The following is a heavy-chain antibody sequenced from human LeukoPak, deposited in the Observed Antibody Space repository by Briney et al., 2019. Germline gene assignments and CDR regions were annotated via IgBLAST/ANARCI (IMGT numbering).Heavy chain of an antibody. CDR3: ARGFDFYSSSRTVYYYYYGMDV. V-gene: IGHV4-34*01. J-gene: IGHJ6*02. CDR1: GGSFSGYY. D-gene: IGHD6-13*01. CDR2: INHSGST. Sequence: SETLSLTCAVYGGSFSGYYWSCIRQPPGKGLEWIGEINHSGSTNYSPSLKSRVTISVDTSKNQFSLKLSSVTAADTAVYYCARGFDFYSSSRTVYYYYYGMDVWGQGTTVTVSS.